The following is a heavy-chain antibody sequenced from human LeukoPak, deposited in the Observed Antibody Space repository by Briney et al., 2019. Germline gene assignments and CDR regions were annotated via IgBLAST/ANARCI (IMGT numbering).Heavy chain of an antibody. CDR3: ARDLSPVLVVATYDAFDI. CDR1: RFAFSRSW. V-gene: IGHV3-7*01. J-gene: IGHJ3*02. D-gene: IGHD1-26*01. CDR2: IAEDGSLK. Sequence: GGSLRLSCAASRFAFSRSWMTWVRQAPGKGLEWVANIAEDGSLKSYGDSMKGRFTVSRDNTRNSLYLQMDSLRVEDTAVYYCARDLSPVLVVATYDAFDIWGHGTMVTVSS.